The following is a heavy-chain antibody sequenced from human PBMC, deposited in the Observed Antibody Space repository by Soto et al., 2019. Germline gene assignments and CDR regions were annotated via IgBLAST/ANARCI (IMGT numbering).Heavy chain of an antibody. J-gene: IGHJ3*02. D-gene: IGHD3-22*01. CDR2: INPNSGGT. CDR3: ASRYRADSYASSGYTHI. CDR1: GYTFTGYY. V-gene: IGHV1-2*02. Sequence: AASVKVSCKASGYTFTGYYMHWVRQAPGQGLEWMGWINPNSGGTNYAQKFQGRVTMTRGTSISTAYMELSRLRSDDTAVYYCASRYRADSYASSGYTHIWGQGTMVTVSS.